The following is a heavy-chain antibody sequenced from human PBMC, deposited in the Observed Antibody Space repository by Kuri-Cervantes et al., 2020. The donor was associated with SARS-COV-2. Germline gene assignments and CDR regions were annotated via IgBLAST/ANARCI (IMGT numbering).Heavy chain of an antibody. CDR3: ARDRGEDIVVVVAASAYDY. CDR1: GFTFSSYS. Sequence: LSLTCAASGFTFSSYSMNWARQAPGKGLEWVSSISSSSSYIYYADSVKGRFTISRDNAKNSLYLQMNSLRAEDTAVYYCARDRGEDIVVVVAASAYDYWGQGTLVTVSS. D-gene: IGHD2-15*01. V-gene: IGHV3-21*01. J-gene: IGHJ4*02. CDR2: ISSSSSYI.